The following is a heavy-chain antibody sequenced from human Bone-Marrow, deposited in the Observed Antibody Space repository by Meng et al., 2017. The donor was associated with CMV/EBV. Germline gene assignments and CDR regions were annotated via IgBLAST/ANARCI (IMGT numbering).Heavy chain of an antibody. V-gene: IGHV3-30*02. CDR3: AKEKTIFGVVTPLDY. J-gene: IGHJ4*02. CDR2: IRYDGSNK. Sequence: GESLKISCAASGFTFSSYGMHWVRQAPGKGLEWVAFIRYDGSNKYYADSVKGRFTISRDNSKNTLYLQMNSLRAEDTAVYYCAKEKTIFGVVTPLDYWGQGTLVTVSS. CDR1: GFTFSSYG. D-gene: IGHD3-3*01.